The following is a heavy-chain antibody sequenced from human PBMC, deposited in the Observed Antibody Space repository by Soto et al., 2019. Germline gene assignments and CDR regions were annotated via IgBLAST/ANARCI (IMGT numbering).Heavy chain of an antibody. Sequence: GESQKSSCKGSGYSFTSYWISWVRQMPGKGLEWMGRIDPSDSYTNYSPSFQGHVTISADKSISTAYLQWSSLKASDTAMYYCARRYDILSLDVWGQGTTVTVSS. V-gene: IGHV5-10-1*01. CDR2: IDPSDSYT. D-gene: IGHD3-9*01. CDR3: ARRYDILSLDV. J-gene: IGHJ6*02. CDR1: GYSFTSYW.